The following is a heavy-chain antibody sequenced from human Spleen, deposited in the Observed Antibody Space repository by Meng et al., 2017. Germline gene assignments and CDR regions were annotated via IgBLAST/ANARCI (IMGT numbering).Heavy chain of an antibody. CDR1: GFTVSSNY. V-gene: IGHV3-72*01. Sequence: GESLKISCAASGFTVSSNYMSWVRQAPGKGLEWVGRTRNKANSYTTDYAASVKGRFTISRDDSKSIAYLQMNSLKTEDTAVYYCTPSWHGGAFDIWGQGTMVTVSS. CDR2: TRNKANSYTT. J-gene: IGHJ3*02. CDR3: TPSWHGGAFDI.